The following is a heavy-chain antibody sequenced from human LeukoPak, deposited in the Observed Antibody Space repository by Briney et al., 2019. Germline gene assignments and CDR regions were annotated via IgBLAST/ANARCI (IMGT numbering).Heavy chain of an antibody. V-gene: IGHV4-39*01. J-gene: IGHJ4*02. CDR3: ASILYDLGDHCIDS. CDR1: VGSITNISYY. CDR2: IYYSGST. Sequence: SETLSLSCTVSVGSITNISYYWGWIRQPPGKGLEWIGHIYYSGSTWYNSSLKSRVTFSVDTSKNRFSLRLSSVTAADTAVYYCASILYDLGDHCIDSWGQGTLVTVSS. D-gene: IGHD4-17*01.